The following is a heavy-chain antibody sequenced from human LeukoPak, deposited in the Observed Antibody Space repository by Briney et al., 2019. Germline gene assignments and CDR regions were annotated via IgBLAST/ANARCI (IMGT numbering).Heavy chain of an antibody. CDR3: ARMRVYPYYFDY. J-gene: IGHJ4*02. CDR2: IIPIFGTA. V-gene: IGHV1-69*13. CDR1: GGTLSSYA. D-gene: IGHD6-13*01. Sequence: SVKVSCKASGGTLSSYAISWVRPAPGQGLEWMGGIIPIFGTANYAQKFQGRVTITADESTSTAYMELSSLRSEDTAVYYCARMRVYPYYFDYWGQGTLVTVSS.